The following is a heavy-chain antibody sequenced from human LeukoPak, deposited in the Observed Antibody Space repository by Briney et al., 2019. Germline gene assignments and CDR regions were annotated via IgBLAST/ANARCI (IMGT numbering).Heavy chain of an antibody. CDR1: GYRFTSYW. CDR3: ARRRGRYSGDAFDS. J-gene: IGHJ3*02. Sequence: GESLKISCKGSGYRFTSYWIGWVRQMPGKGLEWMGFIYPGDSDTRYSPSFQGQVTISADKSMSTAYLQWSSLKASDTAMSYCARRRGRYSGDAFDSWGQGTMVTVSS. CDR2: IYPGDSDT. D-gene: IGHD1-26*01. V-gene: IGHV5-51*01.